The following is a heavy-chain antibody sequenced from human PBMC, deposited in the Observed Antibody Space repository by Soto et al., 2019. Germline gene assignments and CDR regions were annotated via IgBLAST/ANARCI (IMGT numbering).Heavy chain of an antibody. CDR1: GFTFSDYY. D-gene: IGHD2-2*01. Sequence: GGSLRLSCAASGFTFSDYYMSWIRQAPGKGLEWVSYISSSGSTIYYADSVKGRFTISRDNAKNSLYLQMNSLRAEDTAVYYCARDFKIPNYCSSTSCYGDYYYYMDVWGKGTTVTVSS. CDR3: ARDFKIPNYCSSTSCYGDYYYYMDV. V-gene: IGHV3-11*01. CDR2: ISSSGSTI. J-gene: IGHJ6*03.